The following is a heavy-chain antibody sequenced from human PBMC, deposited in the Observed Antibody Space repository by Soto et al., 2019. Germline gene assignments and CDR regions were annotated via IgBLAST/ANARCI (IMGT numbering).Heavy chain of an antibody. CDR1: GGSMNSGSFS. CDR2: MYYSGAT. CDR3: ARDRPPDH. V-gene: IGHV4-30-2*01. J-gene: IGHJ1*01. Sequence: SETLSLTCTVSGGSMNSGSFSWSWIRQPPGKGLESIGYMYYSGATFYNPSLKSRVTISIDKSKNQLSLKLSSVTAADTAVYYCARDRPPDHSGHGILLTVSS.